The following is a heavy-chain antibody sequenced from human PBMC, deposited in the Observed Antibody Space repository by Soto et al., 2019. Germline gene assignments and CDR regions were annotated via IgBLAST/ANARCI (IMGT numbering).Heavy chain of an antibody. J-gene: IGHJ4*02. CDR1: GFTFSSYG. CDR3: AKDLRGYSYGYDIDY. V-gene: IGHV3-30*18. D-gene: IGHD5-18*01. CDR2: ISYDGSNK. Sequence: GGSLRLSCAASGFTFSSYGMHWVRQDPGKGLEWVAVISYDGSNKYYADSVKGRFTISRDNSKNTLYLQMNSLRAEDTAVYYCAKDLRGYSYGYDIDYWGQGTLVTVSS.